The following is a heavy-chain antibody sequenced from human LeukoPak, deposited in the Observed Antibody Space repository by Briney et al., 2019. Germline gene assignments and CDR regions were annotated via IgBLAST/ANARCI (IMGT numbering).Heavy chain of an antibody. Sequence: PGGSLRLSCAASGFTFSRYWMHWVRQAPGKGPLWVSRINSDGSSTKYADTVGGRFVISRDNARNILYLQMNSLRAEDTAVYYCARDYDPDYYDSSGYSDYWGQGTRVTVSS. CDR2: INSDGSST. V-gene: IGHV3-74*03. CDR1: GFTFSRYW. CDR3: ARDYDPDYYDSSGYSDY. D-gene: IGHD3-22*01. J-gene: IGHJ4*01.